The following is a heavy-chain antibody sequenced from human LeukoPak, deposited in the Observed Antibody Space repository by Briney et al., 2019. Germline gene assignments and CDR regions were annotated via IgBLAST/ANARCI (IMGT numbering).Heavy chain of an antibody. V-gene: IGHV1-2*02. Sequence: GASVKVSCKASGYTFTGYYMHWVRQAPGQGLEWMGWINPNSGGTNYAQKFQGRVTMTRDTSISTAYMELSRLRSDDTAVYYRARADIRVGGPYYGMDVWGKGTTVTVSS. CDR3: ARADIRVGGPYYGMDV. D-gene: IGHD2-15*01. CDR1: GYTFTGYY. CDR2: INPNSGGT. J-gene: IGHJ6*04.